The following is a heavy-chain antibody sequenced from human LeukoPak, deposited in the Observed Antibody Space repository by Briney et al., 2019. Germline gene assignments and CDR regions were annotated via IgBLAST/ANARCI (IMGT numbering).Heavy chain of an antibody. Sequence: GGPLRLSCAASGFTFSSYAIHWVRQAPGKGLEGVAVISHDARNKYYADSVKGRFTISRDNSKNTLYLQMDSLRVEDTAVYYCAREGIYGLDYWGQGTLVTVSS. J-gene: IGHJ4*02. CDR2: ISHDARNK. CDR3: AREGIYGLDY. D-gene: IGHD3-16*01. V-gene: IGHV3-30*04. CDR1: GFTFSSYA.